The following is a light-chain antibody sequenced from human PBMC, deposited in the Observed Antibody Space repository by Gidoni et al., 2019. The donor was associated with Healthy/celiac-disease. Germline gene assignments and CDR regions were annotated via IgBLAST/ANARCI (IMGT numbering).Light chain of an antibody. J-gene: IGKJ5*01. Sequence: EIVLTQSPATLSLSPGERATLSPRASQSVSSYLAWYQQKPGQAPRLPIYDASNRATGIPARCSGSGSGTDFTLPISSLGPEDFAVYYCQQRSNWPPITFGQGTRLEIK. CDR1: QSVSSY. CDR3: QQRSNWPPIT. CDR2: DAS. V-gene: IGKV3-11*01.